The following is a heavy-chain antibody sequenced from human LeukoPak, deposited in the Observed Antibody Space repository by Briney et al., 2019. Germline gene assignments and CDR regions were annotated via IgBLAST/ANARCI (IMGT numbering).Heavy chain of an antibody. CDR3: ARAAYVWGSYRYYFDY. V-gene: IGHV3-21*01. CDR2: ISSSSSYI. CDR1: GFTSSNYS. J-gene: IGHJ4*02. D-gene: IGHD3-16*02. Sequence: PGGSLRLSCAASGFTSSNYSMNWVRQAPGKGLEWVSSISSSSSYIYYADSLKGRFTISRDNAKNSLYLLMDSLRAEDTAVYYCARAAYVWGSYRYYFDYWGQGTLVTVSS.